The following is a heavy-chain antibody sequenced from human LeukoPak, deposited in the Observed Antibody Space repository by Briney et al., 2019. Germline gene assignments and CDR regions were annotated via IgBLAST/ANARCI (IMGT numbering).Heavy chain of an antibody. CDR3: ASDWVVAAFDY. D-gene: IGHD2-15*01. V-gene: IGHV3-48*01. J-gene: IGHJ4*02. CDR1: GFTFGSYS. CDR2: ISSSSSTI. Sequence: PGGSLRLSCAASGFTFGSYSMNWVRQAPGKGLEWVSYISSSSSTIYYADSVKGRFTISRDNAKNSLYLQMNSLRAEDTAVYYCASDWVVAAFDYWGQRTLVTVSS.